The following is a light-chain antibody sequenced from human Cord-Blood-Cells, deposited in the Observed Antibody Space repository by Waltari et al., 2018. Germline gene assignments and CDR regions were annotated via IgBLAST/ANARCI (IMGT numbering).Light chain of an antibody. V-gene: IGLV1-51*01. CDR3: GTWDSSLSAVV. CDR2: DNN. CDR1: SSNIGNNY. Sequence: QSVLTQPPSVSAAPGQKVTISCSGSSSNIGNNYVSWYQQLPGTAPKLLIYDNNKRPSGSPDRFSGSKSGTSATLGITGLQTGDEGDYYGGTWDSSLSAVVFGGGTKLTVL. J-gene: IGLJ2*01.